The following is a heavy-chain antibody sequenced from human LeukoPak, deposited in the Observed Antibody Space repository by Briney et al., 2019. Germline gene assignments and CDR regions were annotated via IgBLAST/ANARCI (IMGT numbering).Heavy chain of an antibody. CDR2: IYYSGIT. Sequence: PSETLSLTCTVSGDSISSGGYYWSWIRQYPGKALEWIGYIYYSGITYYNPSLKSRITISIDTSKSQFSLNLNSVTAADTAVYYCARAHNDYSVDCWGQGTLVTVSS. D-gene: IGHD2-15*01. J-gene: IGHJ4*02. CDR3: ARAHNDYSVDC. CDR1: GDSISSGGYY. V-gene: IGHV4-31*03.